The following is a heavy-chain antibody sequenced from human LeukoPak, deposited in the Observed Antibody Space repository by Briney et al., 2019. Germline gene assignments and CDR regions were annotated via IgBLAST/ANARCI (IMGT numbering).Heavy chain of an antibody. CDR1: GFTFRNYA. Sequence: GGSLRLSCAASGFTFRNYAMSWVRQAPGKGLEWVSAISFSGSDTYYADSVKGRFTISRDNSKNTLYLQMNSLRADDTAVYYCVKGGSIGSYFVAFDYWGQGTLVTVSS. J-gene: IGHJ4*02. V-gene: IGHV3-23*01. D-gene: IGHD1-26*01. CDR3: VKGGSIGSYFVAFDY. CDR2: ISFSGSDT.